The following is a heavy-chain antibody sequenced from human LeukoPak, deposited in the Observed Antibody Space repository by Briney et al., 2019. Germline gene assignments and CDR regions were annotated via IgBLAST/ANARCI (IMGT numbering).Heavy chain of an antibody. D-gene: IGHD6-13*01. CDR3: ARGRSSSSFDY. CDR2: ISSSSSYI. V-gene: IGHV3-21*01. J-gene: IGHJ4*02. Sequence: GGSLRLFCAASGFTFSSYRMNWVRQAPGKGLEWVSSISSSSSYIYYADSVKGRFTISRDNAKNSLYLQMNSLRGEDTAEYYCARGRSSSSFDYWGQGTLVTVSP. CDR1: GFTFSSYR.